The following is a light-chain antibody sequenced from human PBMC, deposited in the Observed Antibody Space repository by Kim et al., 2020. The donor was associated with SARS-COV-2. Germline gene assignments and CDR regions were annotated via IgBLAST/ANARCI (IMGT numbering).Light chain of an antibody. Sequence: DIVMTQSLDSLAVSLGERATINCKSSQSVLYSSNNKNYLAWYQQKSGHPPKLLIYWASTRESGVPDRFSGSGSGTDFTLTISSPQAEDVAVYYCQQYYNAPLTFGGGTKVDIK. CDR2: WAS. J-gene: IGKJ4*01. V-gene: IGKV4-1*01. CDR3: QQYYNAPLT. CDR1: QSVLYSSNNKNY.